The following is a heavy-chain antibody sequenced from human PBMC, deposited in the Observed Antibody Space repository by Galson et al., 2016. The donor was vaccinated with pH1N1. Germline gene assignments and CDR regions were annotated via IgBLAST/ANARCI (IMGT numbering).Heavy chain of an antibody. J-gene: IGHJ6*02. Sequence: TLSLTCPVSGGSMNSADYYWSWIRQPPGKGLEWIGYIYYSGTTYFSPSLKSRLSMSVDMSNNQFSLTLNSVTAADTAVYYCARGEGIRYYYSGMDVWGQGTTVTVFS. CDR3: ARGEGIRYYYSGMDV. V-gene: IGHV4-30-4*01. D-gene: IGHD3-16*01. CDR1: GGSMNSADYY. CDR2: IYYSGTT.